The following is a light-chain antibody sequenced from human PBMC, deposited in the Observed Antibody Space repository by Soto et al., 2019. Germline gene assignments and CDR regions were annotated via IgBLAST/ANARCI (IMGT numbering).Light chain of an antibody. CDR1: QSVTSN. CDR2: SAS. CDR3: QQYSRWPT. J-gene: IGKJ1*01. Sequence: EIVLTQSPGTLSLSPVERATLSCGASQSVTSNYLAWYQQKPGQAPRLLIYSASTRATGIPARFSGSGSGTEFTLTISSLQAEDFAVYYCQQYSRWPTFGQGTKVDI. V-gene: IGKV3-15*01.